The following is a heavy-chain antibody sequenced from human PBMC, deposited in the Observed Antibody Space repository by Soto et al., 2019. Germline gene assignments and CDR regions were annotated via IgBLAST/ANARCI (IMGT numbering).Heavy chain of an antibody. V-gene: IGHV1-2*02. CDR2: INPNSGGT. Sequence: ASVKVSCKASGYTFTGYYMHWVRQAPGQGLEWMGWINPNSGGTNYAQKFQGRVTMTRDTSISTAYMELSRLRSDDTAVYYCARDGYCSGGSCYSGFDYWGQGTLVTVSS. J-gene: IGHJ4*02. CDR1: GYTFTGYY. D-gene: IGHD2-15*01. CDR3: ARDGYCSGGSCYSGFDY.